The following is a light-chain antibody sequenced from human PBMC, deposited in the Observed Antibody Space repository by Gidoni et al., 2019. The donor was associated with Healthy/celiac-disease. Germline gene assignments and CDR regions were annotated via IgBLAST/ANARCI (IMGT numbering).Light chain of an antibody. CDR2: DAS. Sequence: DIQMTQSPSSLSASVGDRVTITCQASQDISNYLNWYQQKPGKAPKLLIYDASNLETGVPSRFSGSGSGTEFTFTISSLQPEDIATYYCQQYDNLLPLTFGGXTKVEIK. V-gene: IGKV1-33*01. CDR3: QQYDNLLPLT. CDR1: QDISNY. J-gene: IGKJ4*01.